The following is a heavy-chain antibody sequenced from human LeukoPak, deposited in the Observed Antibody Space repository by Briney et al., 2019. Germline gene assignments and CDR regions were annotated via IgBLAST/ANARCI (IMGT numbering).Heavy chain of an antibody. J-gene: IGHJ4*02. CDR2: IYTSGST. V-gene: IGHV4-4*07. Sequence: SETLSLTCTVSGDSISNYYWSWIRQPAGKGLEWIGRIYTSGSTNYNPSLKSRVTMSVDTSKNQFSLKLSSVTAADMAVYYCARVSLVRGAPDYYFDYWGQGTLVTVSS. D-gene: IGHD3-10*01. CDR3: ARVSLVRGAPDYYFDY. CDR1: GDSISNYY.